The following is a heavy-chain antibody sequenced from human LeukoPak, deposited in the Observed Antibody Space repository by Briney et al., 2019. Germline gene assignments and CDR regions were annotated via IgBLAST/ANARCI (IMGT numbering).Heavy chain of an antibody. J-gene: IGHJ4*02. CDR1: GFTFSSYE. CDR3: AKDPSFGLLWFQFHY. V-gene: IGHV3-48*03. D-gene: IGHD3-3*01. Sequence: LPGGSLRLSCAASGFTFSSYEMNWVRQAPGKGLEWVSYISGGGTTIYLADSVKGRFTISRDNAKNSLYLQMNSLRAEDTAVYYCAKDPSFGLLWFQFHYWGQGTLVTVSS. CDR2: ISGGGTTI.